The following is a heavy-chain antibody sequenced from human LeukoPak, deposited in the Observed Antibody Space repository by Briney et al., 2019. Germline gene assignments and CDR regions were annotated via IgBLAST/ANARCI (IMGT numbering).Heavy chain of an antibody. CDR1: GFTFDDYG. CDR2: INWNGGST. J-gene: IGHJ4*02. Sequence: GGSLRLSCAASGFTFDDYGMSWVRQAPGKGLEWVSGINWNGGSTGYADSVKGRFTISRDNAKNSLYLQMNSLRAEDTALYYCARDWGYCSSTSCYLFGYWGQGTLVTVSS. CDR3: ARDWGYCSSTSCYLFGY. D-gene: IGHD2-2*01. V-gene: IGHV3-20*04.